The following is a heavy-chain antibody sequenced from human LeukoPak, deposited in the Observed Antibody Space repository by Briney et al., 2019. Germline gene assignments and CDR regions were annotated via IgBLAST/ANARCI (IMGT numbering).Heavy chain of an antibody. Sequence: SETLSLTCTVSGYSISSGYYWGWIRPPPGKGLEWIGSIYHSGSTYYNPSLKSRVTISVDTSKNQFSLKLSSVTAADTAVYYCARMDYGGYYYYYYMDVWGKGTTVTVSS. J-gene: IGHJ6*03. CDR1: GYSISSGYY. CDR3: ARMDYGGYYYYYYMDV. V-gene: IGHV4-38-2*02. D-gene: IGHD4-23*01. CDR2: IYHSGST.